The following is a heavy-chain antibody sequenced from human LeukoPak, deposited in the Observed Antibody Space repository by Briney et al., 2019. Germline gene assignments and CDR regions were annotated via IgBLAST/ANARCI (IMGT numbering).Heavy chain of an antibody. D-gene: IGHD1-26*01. CDR2: IYYSGST. V-gene: IGHV4-30-4*08. CDR3: ARAEWELPFDY. Sequence: SQTLPLTCTVSGGSISSGDYYWSWIRQPPGKGPEWIGYIYYSGSTYYNPSLKSRVTISVGTSKNQFSLKLSSVTAADTAVYYCARAEWELPFDYWGQGTLVTVSS. CDR1: GGSISSGDYY. J-gene: IGHJ4*02.